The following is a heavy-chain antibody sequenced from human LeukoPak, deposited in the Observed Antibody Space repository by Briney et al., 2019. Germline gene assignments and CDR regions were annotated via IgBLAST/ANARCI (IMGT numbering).Heavy chain of an antibody. Sequence: GGSLRLSCAASGFTFSSYSMNWVRQAPGKGLEWVSYISSSSSTIYYADSVKGRFTISRDNSKNTLYLQMNSLRAEDTAVYYYARDPHGAPPYYFDYWGQGTLVTVSS. CDR2: ISSSSSTI. D-gene: IGHD1-26*01. J-gene: IGHJ4*02. V-gene: IGHV3-48*01. CDR1: GFTFSSYS. CDR3: ARDPHGAPPYYFDY.